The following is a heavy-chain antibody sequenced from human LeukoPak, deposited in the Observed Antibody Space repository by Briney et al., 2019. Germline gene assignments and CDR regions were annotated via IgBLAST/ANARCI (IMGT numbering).Heavy chain of an antibody. CDR3: ASSGHTPPGALDI. D-gene: IGHD2-15*01. CDR1: GGSISSSNC. Sequence: SETLSLTCAVSGGSISSSNCWSWVRQPPGKGLEWIGEIYHSGSIDYNPSLKSRVTISVDKSKNQFSLNLSSVTAADTAMYYCASSGHTPPGALDIWGQGTMVTVSS. CDR2: IYHSGSI. J-gene: IGHJ3*02. V-gene: IGHV4-4*02.